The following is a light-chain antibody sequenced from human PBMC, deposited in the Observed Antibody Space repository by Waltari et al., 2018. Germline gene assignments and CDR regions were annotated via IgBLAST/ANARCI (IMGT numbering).Light chain of an antibody. CDR2: DVR. V-gene: IGLV2-14*03. J-gene: IGLJ3*02. CDR1: SSDIGTYDY. Sequence: HSALTQAASVSGSPGQSITISCTGTSSDIGTYDYVSWFQQHPGKAPKLMIYDVRNRPLGVSNRFSGSKSGITASLSISGLLAEDEAYYYCSSYTSSSTWVFGGGTKVTVL. CDR3: SSYTSSSTWV.